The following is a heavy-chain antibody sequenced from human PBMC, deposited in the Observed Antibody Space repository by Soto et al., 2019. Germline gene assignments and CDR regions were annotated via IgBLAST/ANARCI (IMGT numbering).Heavy chain of an antibody. V-gene: IGHV4-39*02. CDR1: GGSISSSSYY. J-gene: IGHJ3*02. CDR2: IYYSGST. CDR3: ARDIVRILYSGSYPGAFDI. Sequence: TSETLSLTCTVSGGSISSSSYYWGWIRQPPGKELEWIGSIYYSGSTYYNPSLKSRVTISVDTSKNQFSLKLSSVTAADTAVYYCARDIVRILYSGSYPGAFDIWGQGTMVTVSS. D-gene: IGHD1-26*01.